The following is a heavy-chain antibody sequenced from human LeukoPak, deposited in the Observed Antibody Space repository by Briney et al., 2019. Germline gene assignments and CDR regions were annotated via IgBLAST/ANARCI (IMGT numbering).Heavy chain of an antibody. CDR2: ITNDGSST. CDR3: ARDRGWRSGGYYLYYFDF. D-gene: IGHD3-22*01. J-gene: IGHJ4*02. V-gene: IGHV3-74*01. Sequence: GGSLRLSCAASGLTFSSHWMHWVRQAPGKGLVWVSRITNDGSSTTYADSVKGRFTISRDNAKNSLYLQMNSLRAEDTAVYFCARDRGWRSGGYYLYYFDFWGQGTLVTVSS. CDR1: GLTFSSHW.